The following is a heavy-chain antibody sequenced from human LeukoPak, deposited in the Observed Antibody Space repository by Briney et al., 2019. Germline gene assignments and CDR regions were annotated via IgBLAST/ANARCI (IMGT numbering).Heavy chain of an antibody. V-gene: IGHV3-15*01. J-gene: IGHJ4*01. CDR2: IKSKTDGGTP. CDR1: GFTFSNAW. CDR3: TTVYYYDSSGYTNFDN. Sequence: GGSLRLSCAASGFTFSNAWMSWVGQAPGKGLEWVGRIKSKTDGGTPDYAAPVKGRFTTSRDDSKNTLYLQMNSLKTEDTAVYYCTTVYYYDSSGYTNFDNWGHETLVTVSS. D-gene: IGHD3-22*01.